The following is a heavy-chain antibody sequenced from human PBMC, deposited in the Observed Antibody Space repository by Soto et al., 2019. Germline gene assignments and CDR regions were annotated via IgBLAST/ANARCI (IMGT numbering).Heavy chain of an antibody. V-gene: IGHV6-1*01. CDR3: ARDGSVFYDFWSGARHWFDP. D-gene: IGHD3-3*01. Sequence: PSQTLSLTCAISGDSDSSNSAAWNWIRQSPSRGLEWLGRTYYRSKWYNDYAVSVKSRITINPDTFKNQFSLQLNSVTPEDTAVYYCARDGSVFYDFWSGARHWFDPWGQGTLVTVS. J-gene: IGHJ5*02. CDR1: GDSDSSNSAA. CDR2: TYYRSKWYN.